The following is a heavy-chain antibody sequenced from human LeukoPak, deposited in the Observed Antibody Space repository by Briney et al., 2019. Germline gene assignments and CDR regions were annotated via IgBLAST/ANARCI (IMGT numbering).Heavy chain of an antibody. CDR3: ARDQDWGSFDI. V-gene: IGHV3-23*01. Sequence: PGGSLRLSCAASGFTFSSYWMSWVRQAPGKGLEWVSGIGGRGDRTYFADSVKGRFAISRDNSKNTMYLQMSSLRAEDTAIYYCARDQDWGSFDIWGQGTMVTVSS. J-gene: IGHJ3*02. D-gene: IGHD7-27*01. CDR1: GFTFSSYW. CDR2: IGGRGDRT.